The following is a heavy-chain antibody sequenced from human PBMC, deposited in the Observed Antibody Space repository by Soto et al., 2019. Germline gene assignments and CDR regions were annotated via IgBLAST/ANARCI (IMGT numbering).Heavy chain of an antibody. Sequence: PGESLKISCKGPGYSFTSYWISWVRQMPGKGLEWMGRIDPSDSYTNYRPSFQGHVTISADKSINTAYLQWRSLKASDTAMYYCAKYGAYRSSGENWGQGTLVTVSS. CDR2: IDPSDSYT. V-gene: IGHV5-10-1*01. CDR3: AKYGAYRSSGEN. CDR1: GYSFTSYW. D-gene: IGHD3-22*01. J-gene: IGHJ4*02.